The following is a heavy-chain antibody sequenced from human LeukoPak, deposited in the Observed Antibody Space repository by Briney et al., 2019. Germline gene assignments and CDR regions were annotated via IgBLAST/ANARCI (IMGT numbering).Heavy chain of an antibody. CDR1: GYTFTGYY. D-gene: IGHD5-18*01. Sequence: GASVKVSCKASGYTFTGYYMHWVRQAPGQGLEWMGWINPNSGGTNYAQKFQGRVTMTRDTSISTAYMELSRLRSDDTAVYYCASAGYSYGTMYNWFDPWGQGTLVTVSS. J-gene: IGHJ5*02. V-gene: IGHV1-2*02. CDR2: INPNSGGT. CDR3: ASAGYSYGTMYNWFDP.